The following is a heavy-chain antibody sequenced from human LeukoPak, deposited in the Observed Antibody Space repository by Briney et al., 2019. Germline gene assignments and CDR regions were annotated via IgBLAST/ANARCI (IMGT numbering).Heavy chain of an antibody. Sequence: GVSLRLSCAPSVFTFDVYAMHWVRQAPGEGLEWVSLISWDGCSTYYADSVKVRFTISRDRSKISLSLQINSLRAEDAALYYCAKSIAAAGTTITVDYWGQGALVTVSS. CDR2: ISWDGCST. D-gene: IGHD6-13*01. CDR1: VFTFDVYA. V-gene: IGHV3-43D*04. J-gene: IGHJ4*02. CDR3: AKSIAAAGTTITVDY.